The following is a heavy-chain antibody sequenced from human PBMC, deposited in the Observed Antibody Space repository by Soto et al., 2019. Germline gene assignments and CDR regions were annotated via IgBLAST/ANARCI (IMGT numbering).Heavy chain of an antibody. CDR3: ARDLGYSSGWFGLFDY. J-gene: IGHJ4*02. CDR2: IYYSGST. V-gene: IGHV4-59*01. D-gene: IGHD6-19*01. Sequence: QVQLQESGPGLVKPSETLSLTCTVSGGSISSYYWSWIRQPPGKGLEWIGYIYYSGSTNYNPSLKSRVTISVDTSKNQFSLKLSSVTAADTAVYYCARDLGYSSGWFGLFDYWGQGTLVTVSS. CDR1: GGSISSYY.